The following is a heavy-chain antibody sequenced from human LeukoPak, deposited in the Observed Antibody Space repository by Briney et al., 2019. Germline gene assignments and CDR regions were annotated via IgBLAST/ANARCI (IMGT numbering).Heavy chain of an antibody. J-gene: IGHJ4*02. CDR2: INSAGNSA. D-gene: IGHD5-24*01. CDR3: ARDVWGDRDGFFDN. V-gene: IGHV3-74*01. Sequence: GGSLRLSCAASGFSFTSYWMHWVRQVPGKGLTWVARINSAGNSASYGGSVQGRFTISRDNAKNTLSLQMSSLRVEDTGIYYCARDVWGDRDGFFDNWGQGTLVTVAS. CDR1: GFSFTSYW.